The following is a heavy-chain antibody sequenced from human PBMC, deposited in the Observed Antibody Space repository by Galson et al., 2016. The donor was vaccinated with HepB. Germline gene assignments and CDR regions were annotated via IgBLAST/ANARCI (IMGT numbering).Heavy chain of an antibody. CDR1: GFTFRSYG. J-gene: IGHJ6*02. Sequence: SLRLSCAASGFTFRSYGMHWVRQAPGKGLEWVAVIWYDGSNKYYADSVKGRFTISSDNSKNTLYLQMNSLRAEDTAVYYCARDGSLGPTVTTGGHGMDVWGQGTTVPVSS. CDR2: IWYDGSNK. D-gene: IGHD4-17*01. CDR3: ARDGSLGPTVTTGGHGMDV. V-gene: IGHV3-33*01.